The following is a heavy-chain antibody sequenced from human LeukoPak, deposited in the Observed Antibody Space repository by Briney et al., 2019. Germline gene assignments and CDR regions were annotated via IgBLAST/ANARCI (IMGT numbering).Heavy chain of an antibody. D-gene: IGHD5-24*01. V-gene: IGHV4-34*01. CDR2: INHSGST. J-gene: IGHJ4*02. CDR1: GGSFSGYY. Sequence: SETLSLTCAVYGGSFSGYYWSWIRQPPGKGLEWIGEINHSGSTNYNPSLKSRVTISVDTSKNQFSLKLSSVTAADTAVYYCARGPGDGYSSVFDYWGQGTLVTVSS. CDR3: ARGPGDGYSSVFDY.